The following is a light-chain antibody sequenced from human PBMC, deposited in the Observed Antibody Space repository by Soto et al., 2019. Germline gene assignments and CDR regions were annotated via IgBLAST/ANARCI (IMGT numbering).Light chain of an antibody. Sequence: QSPSSLSASLGDRVPITCRASQGISNWLAWYQQKPGKAPELLIYAASSLESGVPSRFSGSGSGTDFTLTISSLQPEDFATYYCQQYKSYPWTFGQGTKVDI. J-gene: IGKJ1*01. V-gene: IGKV1-5*01. CDR2: AAS. CDR3: QQYKSYPWT. CDR1: QGISNW.